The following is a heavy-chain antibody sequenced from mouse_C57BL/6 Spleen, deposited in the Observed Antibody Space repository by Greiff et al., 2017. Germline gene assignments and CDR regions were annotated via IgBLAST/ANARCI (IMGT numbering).Heavy chain of an antibody. Sequence: EVHLVESGPGLVKPSQSLSLTCSVTGYSITSGYYWNWIRQFPGNKLEWMGYISYDGSNNYNPSLKNRISITRDTSKNQFFLKLNSVTTEDTATYYCARGGDSNYPFDYWGQGTTLTVSS. CDR2: ISYDGSN. J-gene: IGHJ2*01. V-gene: IGHV3-6*01. D-gene: IGHD2-5*01. CDR3: ARGGDSNYPFDY. CDR1: GYSITSGYY.